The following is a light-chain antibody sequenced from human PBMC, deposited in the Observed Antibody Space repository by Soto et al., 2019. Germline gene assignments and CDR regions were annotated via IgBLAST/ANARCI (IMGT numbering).Light chain of an antibody. Sequence: ELVLTQSPATLSLSPGERVTLSCRASQTVRSSLAWYQQKPGQAPRLIIYEASNRATGIPARFSGSGSGTDFTLTISSLEPEDFAVYYCQQRIGWPLTFGGGTKVEI. CDR1: QTVRSS. V-gene: IGKV3-11*01. CDR2: EAS. CDR3: QQRIGWPLT. J-gene: IGKJ4*01.